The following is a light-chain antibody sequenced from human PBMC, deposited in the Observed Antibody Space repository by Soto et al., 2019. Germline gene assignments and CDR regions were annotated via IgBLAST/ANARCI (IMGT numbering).Light chain of an antibody. CDR1: QSISSW. V-gene: IGKV1-5*01. CDR2: DVS. CDR3: QQYTNYPWT. J-gene: IGKJ1*01. Sequence: DIQMTQSPPTLSASVGDKVTNTCRASQSISSWLAWYQQRPGKAPNLLIYDVSSLESGVPSRFSGSGSGTEFTLTISSLQPDDFATYYCQQYTNYPWTFGQGTKVDIK.